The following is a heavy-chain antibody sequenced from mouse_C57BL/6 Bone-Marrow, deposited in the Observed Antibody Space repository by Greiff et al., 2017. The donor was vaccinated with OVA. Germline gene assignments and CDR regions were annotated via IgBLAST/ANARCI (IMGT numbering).Heavy chain of an antibody. Sequence: EVQLQQSGPVLVKPGASVKMSCKASGYTFTDYYMNWVKQSHGKSLEWIGVINPYNGGTSYNQKFKGKATLTVDKSSSTAYMELKSLTSEDSAVYYCAGVYYDAMDYWGQGTSVTVSS. J-gene: IGHJ4*01. V-gene: IGHV1-19*01. CDR1: GYTFTDYY. CDR2: INPYNGGT. CDR3: AGVYYDAMDY. D-gene: IGHD2-1*01.